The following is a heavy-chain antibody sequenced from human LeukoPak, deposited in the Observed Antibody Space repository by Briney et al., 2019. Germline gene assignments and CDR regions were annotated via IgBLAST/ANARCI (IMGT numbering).Heavy chain of an antibody. D-gene: IGHD3-10*01. J-gene: IGHJ5*02. CDR1: GGSFSGYY. CDR2: INHSGST. V-gene: IGHV4-34*01. Sequence: SETLSLTCAVYGGSFSGYYWSWIPQPPGKGLEWIGEINHSGSTNYNPSLKSRVTISVDPSKNQFSVRLSSVTAADTAVYYCARDSGTTGEVKFDPWGQGTLVTVSS. CDR3: ARDSGTTGEVKFDP.